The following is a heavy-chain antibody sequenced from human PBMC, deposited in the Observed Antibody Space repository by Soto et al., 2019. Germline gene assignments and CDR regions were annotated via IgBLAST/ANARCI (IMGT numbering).Heavy chain of an antibody. CDR2: INHRGST. J-gene: IGHJ5*02. Sequence: QVQLQQWGAGLLKPSETLSLTCVVYGGSFSGYYWSWIRQSPGKGLEWIGGINHRGSTNYNPSLESRLTISVDTSKNQLSLKLPSVTAADTAMYYCARDGFCTSTTCRVGNWFDPWGQGTLVTVSS. V-gene: IGHV4-34*01. D-gene: IGHD2-2*01. CDR3: ARDGFCTSTTCRVGNWFDP. CDR1: GGSFSGYY.